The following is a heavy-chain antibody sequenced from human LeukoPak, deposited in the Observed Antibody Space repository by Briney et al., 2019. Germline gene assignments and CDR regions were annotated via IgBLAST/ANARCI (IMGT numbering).Heavy chain of an antibody. CDR1: GFTVSSNY. Sequence: PGGSLRLSCAASGFTVSSNYMSCGRQAPGGRVEWVSVIYSGGSTYYADSVKGRFTISRDNSKNTLYLQMNSLSAAETAVYYCVSGSWPYFDYWGQGTLVTVSS. CDR3: VSGSWPYFDY. D-gene: IGHD3-10*01. V-gene: IGHV3-53*01. J-gene: IGHJ4*02. CDR2: IYSGGST.